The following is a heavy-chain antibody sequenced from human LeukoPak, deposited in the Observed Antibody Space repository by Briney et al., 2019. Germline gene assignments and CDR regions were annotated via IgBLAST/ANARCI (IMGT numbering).Heavy chain of an antibody. CDR3: ARVPPYYYDSSGYYLDY. CDR2: IQNDGSTK. CDR1: GFTFRSYG. V-gene: IGHV3-30*02. D-gene: IGHD3-22*01. Sequence: EGSLRLSCAASGFTFRSYGIHWVRQAPGKGLEWVSFIQNDGSTKDYSDSVKGRFTVSRDNSKNTVYLQMNSLRAEDTAVYYCARVPPYYYDSSGYYLDYWGQGTLVTVSS. J-gene: IGHJ4*02.